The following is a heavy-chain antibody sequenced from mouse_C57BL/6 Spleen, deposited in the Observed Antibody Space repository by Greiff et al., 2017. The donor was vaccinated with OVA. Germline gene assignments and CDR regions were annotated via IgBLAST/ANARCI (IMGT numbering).Heavy chain of an antibody. V-gene: IGHV1-80*01. CDR1: GYAFSSYW. Sequence: VQLQQSGAELVKPGASVKISCKASGYAFSSYWMNWVKQRPGKGLEWIGQIYPGDGDTNYNGKFKGKATLTADKSSSTAYMQLSSLTSEDSAVYFCARRDLTGYYFDYWGQGTTLTVSS. D-gene: IGHD4-1*01. CDR2: IYPGDGDT. CDR3: ARRDLTGYYFDY. J-gene: IGHJ2*01.